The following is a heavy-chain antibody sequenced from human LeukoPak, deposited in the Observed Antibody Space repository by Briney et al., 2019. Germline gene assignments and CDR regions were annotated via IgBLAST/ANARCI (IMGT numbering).Heavy chain of an antibody. V-gene: IGHV3-74*01. CDR2: INSDGSST. CDR3: ARRGAVADAFDI. J-gene: IGHJ3*02. Sequence: GGSLRLSCAASGFTFSSYWMHWVRQAPGKGLVWVSRINSDGSSTSYADSVKGRFTISRDNAKNTLYLQMDSLRAEDTAVYYCARRGAVADAFDIWGQGTMVTVSS. D-gene: IGHD4-23*01. CDR1: GFTFSSYW.